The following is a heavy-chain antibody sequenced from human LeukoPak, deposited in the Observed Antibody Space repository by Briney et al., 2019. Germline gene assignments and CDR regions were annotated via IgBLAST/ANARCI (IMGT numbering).Heavy chain of an antibody. D-gene: IGHD4-17*01. CDR3: ARDLSLGPHHYGEPFDY. V-gene: IGHV1-18*01. Sequence: ASXKVSCKTSGYTFTNYGISWGGQAPGQGREGMGWIRVYNGNTNYVQKFQGRGTITTDTDKRKAYMEVRSLRSDDTAVYYCARDLSLGPHHYGEPFDYWGQGTLVTVSS. J-gene: IGHJ4*02. CDR1: GYTFTNYG. CDR2: IRVYNGNT.